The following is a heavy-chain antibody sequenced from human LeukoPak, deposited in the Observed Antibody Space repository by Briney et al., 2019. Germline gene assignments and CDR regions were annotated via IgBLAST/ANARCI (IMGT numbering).Heavy chain of an antibody. CDR3: ARLRDYSSGWLGRFDP. J-gene: IGHJ5*02. V-gene: IGHV4-34*01. CDR1: GGSFSSYY. D-gene: IGHD6-19*01. Sequence: SETLSLTCAVYGGSFSSYYWTWIRQPPGKGLEWIGEINHSGTTNYNPSLKSRVTISVDTSKNQFSLKLSSVTAADTAVYYCARLRDYSSGWLGRFDPWGQGTLVTVSS. CDR2: INHSGTT.